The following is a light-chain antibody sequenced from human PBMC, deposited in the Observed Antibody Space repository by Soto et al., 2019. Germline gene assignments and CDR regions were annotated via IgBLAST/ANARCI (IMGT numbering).Light chain of an antibody. CDR3: QSYDTGLSGMV. CDR2: DNN. J-gene: IGLJ2*01. Sequence: QSVLTQPPSVSGAPGKRVTISCTGRSSNIGAGYAVHWYQQLPGAAPKLLILDNNERPSGVPDRFSGSKSGTSASLAITGLQAEDEADYYCQSYDTGLSGMVFGGGTKLTVL. CDR1: SSNIGAGYA. V-gene: IGLV1-40*01.